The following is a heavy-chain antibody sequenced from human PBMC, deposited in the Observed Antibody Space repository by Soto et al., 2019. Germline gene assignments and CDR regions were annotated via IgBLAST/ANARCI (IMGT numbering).Heavy chain of an antibody. CDR2: ISDDGTRK. CDR1: GFTFSSYG. V-gene: IGHV3-30*18. J-gene: IGHJ6*02. D-gene: IGHD2-21*01. Sequence: QVQLVESGGGVVQPGRSLRLSCAASGFTFSSYGVHWVRQAPSRGLEWVAVISDDGTRKHYGDSVKGRFTISRDNSQNTLYLQMHSLRDEDTGVYYCVKDRRTEAYGMEVWGQGTTVTVSS. CDR3: VKDRRTEAYGMEV.